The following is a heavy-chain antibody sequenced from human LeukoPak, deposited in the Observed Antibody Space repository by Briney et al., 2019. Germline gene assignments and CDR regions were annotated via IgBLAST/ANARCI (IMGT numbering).Heavy chain of an antibody. Sequence: SVKVSCKASGGTFSSYAISWVRQAPGQGLEWMGGIIPIFGTANYAQKFQDRDTITADESTSTAYMVLSSLRSEDTAVYYCAISSRYYDSSGLQAYYFNYWGQGTLVTVSS. CDR1: GGTFSSYA. CDR3: AISSRYYDSSGLQAYYFNY. J-gene: IGHJ4*02. CDR2: IIPIFGTA. D-gene: IGHD3-22*01. V-gene: IGHV1-69*13.